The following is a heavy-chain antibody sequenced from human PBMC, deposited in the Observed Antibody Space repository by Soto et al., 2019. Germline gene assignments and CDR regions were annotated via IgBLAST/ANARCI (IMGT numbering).Heavy chain of an antibody. J-gene: IGHJ6*02. CDR1: WYTLTRYY. CDR3: ARSPGIAAAGMYYYYGMDV. CDR2: INPNSGGT. Sequence: GAPRKGSRKASWYTLTRYYIHLVGQAPGRRPWWMGWINPNSGGTNYAQKFQGWVTMTRDTSISTAYMELSRLRSDDTAVYYCARSPGIAAAGMYYYYGMDVWGQGTTVTVSS. V-gene: IGHV1-2*04. D-gene: IGHD6-13*01.